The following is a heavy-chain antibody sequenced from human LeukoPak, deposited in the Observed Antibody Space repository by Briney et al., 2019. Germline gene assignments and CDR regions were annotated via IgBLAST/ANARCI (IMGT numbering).Heavy chain of an antibody. CDR2: IYYSGST. V-gene: IGHV4-39*01. D-gene: IGHD1-26*01. Sequence: NPSETLSLTCTVSGGSISSSSYYWGWIRQPPGKGLEWIGSIYYSGSTNYNPSLKSRVTISVDTSKNQFSLKLSSVTAADTAVYYCARHREYYYYYYMDVWGKGTTVTISS. CDR1: GGSISSSSYY. J-gene: IGHJ6*03. CDR3: ARHREYYYYYYMDV.